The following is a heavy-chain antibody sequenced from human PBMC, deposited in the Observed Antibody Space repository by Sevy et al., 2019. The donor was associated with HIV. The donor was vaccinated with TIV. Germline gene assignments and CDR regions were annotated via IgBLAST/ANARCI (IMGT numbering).Heavy chain of an antibody. CDR3: ATYSDYGGAFDP. CDR1: GYSFTGHY. J-gene: IGHJ5*02. Sequence: ASVKVSCKASGYSFTGHYIHWFRQAPGQGLEWMGWINPNSGGTKFAQKFQGRVTMTRDTSISTAYMELSGLKSDDTAVFYCATYSDYGGAFDPWGQGTLVTVSS. CDR2: INPNSGGT. V-gene: IGHV1-2*02. D-gene: IGHD5-12*01.